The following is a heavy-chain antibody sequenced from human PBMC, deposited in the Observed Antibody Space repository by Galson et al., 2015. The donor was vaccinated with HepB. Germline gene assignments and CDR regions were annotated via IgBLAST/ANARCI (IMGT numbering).Heavy chain of an antibody. J-gene: IGHJ3*02. CDR1: GYTFTGYY. V-gene: IGHV1-2*02. CDR2: INPNSGGT. CDR3: ARDLKQFSPTAVDI. D-gene: IGHD6-19*01. Sequence: SVKVSCKASGYTFTGYYMHWVRQAPGQGLEWMGWINPNSGGTNYAQKFQGRVTMTRDTSTSTAYMELRSLRSDDTAVYYCARDLKQFSPTAVDIWGQGTMVTVSS.